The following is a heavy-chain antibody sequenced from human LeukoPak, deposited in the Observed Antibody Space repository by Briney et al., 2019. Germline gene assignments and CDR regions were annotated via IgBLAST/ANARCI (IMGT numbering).Heavy chain of an antibody. V-gene: IGHV3-33*01. CDR1: GFTFSSYG. D-gene: IGHD3-9*01. CDR2: IWYDGSNK. Sequence: GGSLRLSCAASGFTFSSYGMHWVRQAPGKGLEWVAVIWYDGSNKYYADSVKGRFTISRDNSKNTLYLQMNSLRAEDTAAYYCARDGPPGLDGMDVWGQGTTVTVS. CDR3: ARDGPPGLDGMDV. J-gene: IGHJ6*02.